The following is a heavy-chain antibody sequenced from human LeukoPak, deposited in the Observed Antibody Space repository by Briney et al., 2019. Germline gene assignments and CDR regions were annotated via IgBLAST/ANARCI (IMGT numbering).Heavy chain of an antibody. CDR2: IGGSGAGT. J-gene: IGHJ3*02. CDR1: GFTFTTYA. V-gene: IGHV3-23*01. CDR3: ARGIQRWLHPPHAFDI. Sequence: PGGSLRLSCAASGFTFTTYAMGWVRQAPGKGLEWVSGIGGSGAGTYYADSVKGRFTISRDNSKNTLYLQMNSLRADDTAVYYCARGIQRWLHPPHAFDIWGQGTMVTVSS. D-gene: IGHD5-24*01.